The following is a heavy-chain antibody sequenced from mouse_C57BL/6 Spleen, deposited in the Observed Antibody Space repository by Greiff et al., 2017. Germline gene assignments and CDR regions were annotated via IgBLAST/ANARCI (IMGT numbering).Heavy chain of an antibody. D-gene: IGHD1-1*01. Sequence: VQLQQSGAELVRPGASVKLSCTASGFNIKDDYMHWVKQRPEQGLEWIGWIDPENGDTEYASKFQGKATISAYTSSNTAYLQLSSLTSEDTAVYYFTYYYGRDAMDYWGQGTSVTVSS. CDR3: TYYYGRDAMDY. V-gene: IGHV14-4*01. J-gene: IGHJ4*01. CDR2: IDPENGDT. CDR1: GFNIKDDY.